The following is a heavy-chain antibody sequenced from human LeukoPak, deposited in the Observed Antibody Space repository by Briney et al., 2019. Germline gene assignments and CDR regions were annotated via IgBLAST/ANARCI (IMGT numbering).Heavy chain of an antibody. CDR1: GGSISNYY. V-gene: IGHV4-59*08. Sequence: SETLSLTCTVSGGSISNYYWSWIRQPPGEGLEWIGYIYYYSGSTNHNPSLKSRVTISVDTSKNQFSLKLTSVTAADTAVYYCARIISYYFDYWGQGTLVTVSS. CDR2: IYYYSGST. CDR3: ARIISYYFDY. D-gene: IGHD3-10*01. J-gene: IGHJ4*02.